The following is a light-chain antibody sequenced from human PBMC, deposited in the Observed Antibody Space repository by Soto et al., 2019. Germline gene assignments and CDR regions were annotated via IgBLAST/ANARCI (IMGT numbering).Light chain of an antibody. CDR1: SSNIGSNY. CDR3: AAWDDSLSGRV. V-gene: IGLV1-47*01. CDR2: RNN. Sequence: QAVVTQPPSASGTPGQRVTIFCSGSSSNIGSNYVYWYQQLPGTAPKLLIYRNNQRPSGVPDRFSGSKSGTSASLAISGLRSEDEADYYCAAWDDSLSGRVFGGGTKVTVL. J-gene: IGLJ3*02.